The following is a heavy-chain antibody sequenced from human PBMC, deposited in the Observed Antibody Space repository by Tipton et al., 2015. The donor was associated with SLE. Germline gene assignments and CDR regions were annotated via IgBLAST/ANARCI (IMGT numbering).Heavy chain of an antibody. J-gene: IGHJ6*02. D-gene: IGHD3-9*01. CDR1: GFTFSSYG. CDR2: IRYDGSNK. V-gene: IGHV3-30*02. Sequence: QLVQSGGGVVQPGGSLRLSCAASGFTFSSYGMHWVRQAPGKGLEWVAFIRYDGSNKYYADSVKGRFTISRDNSKNTLYLQMNSLRAEDTAVYYCAKCYVLRYFDVREGMDVWGQGTTVTVSS. CDR3: AKCYVLRYFDVREGMDV.